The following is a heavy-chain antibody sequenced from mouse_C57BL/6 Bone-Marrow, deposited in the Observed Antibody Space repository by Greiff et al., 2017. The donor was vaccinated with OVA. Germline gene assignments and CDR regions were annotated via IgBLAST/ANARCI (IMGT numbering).Heavy chain of an antibody. CDR2: IRLKSDNYAT. V-gene: IGHV6-3*01. Sequence: EVPVVESGGGLVQPGGSMKLSCVASGFPFSNYWMNWVRPSPEKGLEWVAQIRLKSDNYATHYAESVKGRFTISRDDSKSSVYLQMNNLRAEDTGIYYCTFITTVVRYFDVWGTGTTVTVSS. J-gene: IGHJ1*03. CDR1: GFPFSNYW. CDR3: TFITTVVRYFDV. D-gene: IGHD1-1*01.